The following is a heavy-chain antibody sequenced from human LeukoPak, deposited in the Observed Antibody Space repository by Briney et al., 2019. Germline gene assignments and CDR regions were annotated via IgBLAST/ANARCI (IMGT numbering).Heavy chain of an antibody. Sequence: GGSLRLSCAASGFTFSSYWMSWVLQVPGKGLEWVANIKEDGSEKYYVDSVKGRFTISRDNAKNSLCLQMNSLRAEDTAVYYCARVSSGYRYHYYYGMDVWGQGTTVTVSS. D-gene: IGHD3-22*01. J-gene: IGHJ6*02. V-gene: IGHV3-7*01. CDR1: GFTFSSYW. CDR2: IKEDGSEK. CDR3: ARVSSGYRYHYYYGMDV.